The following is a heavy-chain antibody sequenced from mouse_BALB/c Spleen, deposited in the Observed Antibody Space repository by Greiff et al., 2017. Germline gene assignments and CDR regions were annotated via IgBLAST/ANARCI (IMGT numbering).Heavy chain of an antibody. CDR3: ARDRRTTMITTLDY. CDR2: IWAGGST. CDR1: GFSLTSYG. J-gene: IGHJ2*01. V-gene: IGHV2-9*02. Sequence: VQRVESGPGLVAPSQSLSITCTVSGFSLTSYGVHWVRQPPGKGLEWLGVIWAGGSTNYNSALMSRLSISKDNSKSQVFLKTNSLQTDDTAMYYCARDRRTTMITTLDYWGQGTTLTVSS. D-gene: IGHD2-4*01.